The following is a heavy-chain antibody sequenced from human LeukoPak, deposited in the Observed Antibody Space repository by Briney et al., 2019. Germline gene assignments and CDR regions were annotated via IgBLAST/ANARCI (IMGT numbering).Heavy chain of an antibody. Sequence: PGGSLRLSCAASGFIFSDYYMDWVRQAPGKGLEWVARSGNRAARFPTMYAASVRGRFTISRDHSKDLLFLQMNGLKSEDAAVYYCVRGFNSFDIWGQGTRVTVSS. CDR2: SGNRAARFPT. V-gene: IGHV3-72*01. J-gene: IGHJ3*02. CDR1: GFIFSDYY. CDR3: VRGFNSFDI.